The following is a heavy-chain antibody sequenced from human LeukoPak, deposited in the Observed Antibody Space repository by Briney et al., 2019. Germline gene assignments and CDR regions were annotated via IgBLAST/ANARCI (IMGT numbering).Heavy chain of an antibody. D-gene: IGHD3-9*01. CDR1: GFTFSSYS. CDR3: ARQLTGFNIRPYYFDY. J-gene: IGHJ4*02. V-gene: IGHV3-21*01. CDR2: ISGSSTFI. Sequence: GGSLRLSCAASGFTFSSYSMNWVRQAPGKGLEWVSSISGSSTFIYYADSLKGRFTISRDNAKNSLSLHVISLRAEDTAVYLCARQLTGFNIRPYYFDYWGQGTLVTVSS.